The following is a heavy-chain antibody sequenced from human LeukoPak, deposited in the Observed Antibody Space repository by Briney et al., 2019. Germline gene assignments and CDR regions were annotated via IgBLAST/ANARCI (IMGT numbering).Heavy chain of an antibody. V-gene: IGHV3-21*01. CDR2: ISSSSSYI. J-gene: IGHJ4*02. CDR3: ARNPSPYDSSGYYLD. CDR1: GFTFSSYS. Sequence: PGGSLRLSCAASGFTFSSYSMNWVRQAPGKGLEWVASISSSSSYIYYADSVKGRFTISRDNAKNSLYLQMNSLRAEDTAVYYCARNPSPYDSSGYYLDWGQGTLVTVSS. D-gene: IGHD3-22*01.